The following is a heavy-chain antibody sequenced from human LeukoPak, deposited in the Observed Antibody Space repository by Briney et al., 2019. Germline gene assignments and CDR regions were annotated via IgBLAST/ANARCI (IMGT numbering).Heavy chain of an antibody. CDR3: ARRAPARGGYFDY. D-gene: IGHD2-15*01. Sequence: SETLSLTCTVSGGSISSYYWSWIRQPPGKGLEWIGYIYYSGSTNYNPSLKSRVTISVDTSKNQFSLKLSSVTAADTAVYYCARRAPARGGYFDYWGQGTLVTVSS. CDR1: GGSISSYY. CDR2: IYYSGST. V-gene: IGHV4-59*01. J-gene: IGHJ4*02.